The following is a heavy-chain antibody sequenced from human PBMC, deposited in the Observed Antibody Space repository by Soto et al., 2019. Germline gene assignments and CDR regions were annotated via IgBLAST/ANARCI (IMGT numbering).Heavy chain of an antibody. CDR3: AKSPVPAGIDFSMDV. CDR1: GFTFSSYG. Sequence: GESLKISCAASGFTFSSYGMHWVRQAPGKGLEWVAVISYDGSNKYYADSVKGRFTISRDNSKNTLYLQMNSLRAEDTAVYYCAKSPVPAGIDFSMDVWGKGTTVTVSS. V-gene: IGHV3-30*18. CDR2: ISYDGSNK. D-gene: IGHD2-2*01. J-gene: IGHJ6*04.